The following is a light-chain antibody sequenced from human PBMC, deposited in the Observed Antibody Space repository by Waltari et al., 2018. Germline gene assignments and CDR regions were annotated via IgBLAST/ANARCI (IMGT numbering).Light chain of an antibody. J-gene: IGKJ1*01. CDR2: GAS. CDR1: QSVSSSY. V-gene: IGKV3-20*01. Sequence: EIVLTQSPGTLSLSPGERATLSXRASQSVSSSYLAWYQQKPGQAPRLLIYGASSRATGIPDRFSGSGSGTDFTLTISRLEPEDFAVYYCQQYGSSPTWTFXXGTKWKSN. CDR3: QQYGSSPTWT.